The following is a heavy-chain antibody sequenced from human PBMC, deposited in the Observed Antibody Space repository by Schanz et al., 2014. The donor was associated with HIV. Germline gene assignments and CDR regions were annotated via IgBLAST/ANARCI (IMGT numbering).Heavy chain of an antibody. CDR1: GFPFSSSV. V-gene: IGHV3-23*01. CDR3: ARGSWYSSGWVDDQYYYDVDV. D-gene: IGHD6-19*01. Sequence: EVQILESGGGLVQPGGSLRLSCVVSGFPFSSSVMSWVRQAPGKGLEWVSSISGSGGTTDYADSVKGRFTISRDNSKNSVFLQMDRLRAEDTAVYYCARGSWYSSGWVDDQYYYDVDVWGQGTTVTVSS. CDR2: ISGSGGTT. J-gene: IGHJ6*02.